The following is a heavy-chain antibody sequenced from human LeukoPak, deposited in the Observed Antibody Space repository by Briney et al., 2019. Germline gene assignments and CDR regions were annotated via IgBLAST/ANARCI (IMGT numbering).Heavy chain of an antibody. V-gene: IGHV3-74*01. CDR2: INSDGSIT. J-gene: IGHJ6*02. D-gene: IGHD5-18*01. Sequence: GGSLRLSCAASGLTFTTYWMHWVRQAPGKGLVWVSHINSDGSITSYADSVKGRFTISRDNAKNTLYLQMNSLRAEDTAVYYCARDAVDTANAVWGQGTTVTVSS. CDR3: ARDAVDTANAV. CDR1: GLTFTTYW.